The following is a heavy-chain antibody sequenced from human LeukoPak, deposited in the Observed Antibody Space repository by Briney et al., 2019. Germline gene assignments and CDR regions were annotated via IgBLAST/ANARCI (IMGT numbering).Heavy chain of an antibody. J-gene: IGHJ4*02. D-gene: IGHD6-13*01. CDR1: GGTFSSYA. V-gene: IGHV1-69*04. Sequence: SVKVSCKASGGTFSSYAISWVRQAPGQGLEWMGRIIPILGIANYAQKFQGRVTITADKSTSTAYMELSSLRSEDTAVYYCARIAAAGIFSFDYWAREPWSPSPQ. CDR3: ARIAAAGIFSFDY. CDR2: IIPILGIA.